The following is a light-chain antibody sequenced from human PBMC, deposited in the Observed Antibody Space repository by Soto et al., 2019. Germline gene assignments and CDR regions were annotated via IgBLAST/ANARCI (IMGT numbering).Light chain of an antibody. V-gene: IGKV1-9*01. Sequence: IQLTQSPSSLSASVGDRVTITCRANQGISSYLAWYQQKPGKVPKLLLYAAFTLQSGVPSRVSRSGSGTYFTLTISCLHTEDFAAYYDQHFNSYPLTISGGTKVESK. CDR3: QHFNSYPLT. CDR2: AAF. J-gene: IGKJ4*01. CDR1: QGISSY.